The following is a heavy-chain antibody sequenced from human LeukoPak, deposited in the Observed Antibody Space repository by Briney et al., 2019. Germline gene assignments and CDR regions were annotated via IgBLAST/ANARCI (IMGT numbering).Heavy chain of an antibody. CDR1: GGSFSGYY. D-gene: IGHD5-18*01. CDR2: INHSGST. CDR3: ARHRGYSYGSDY. Sequence: SETPSLTCAVYGGSFSGYYWSWIRQPPGKGLEWIGEINHSGSTNYNPSLKSRVTISVDTSKNQFSLKLSSVTAADTAVYYCARHRGYSYGSDYWGQGTLVTVSS. J-gene: IGHJ4*02. V-gene: IGHV4-34*01.